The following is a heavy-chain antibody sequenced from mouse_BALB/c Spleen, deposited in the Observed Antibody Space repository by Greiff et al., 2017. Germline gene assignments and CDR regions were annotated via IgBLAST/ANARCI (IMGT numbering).Heavy chain of an antibody. D-gene: IGHD3-1*01. Sequence: VQLQQSGAELVRSGASVKLSCTASGFNIKDYYMHWVKQRPEQGLEWIGWIDPENGDTEYAPKFQRKATMTADTSSNTAYLQLSSLTSEDTAVYYCNAGTFAYWGQGTLVTVSA. CDR1: GFNIKDYY. V-gene: IGHV14-4*02. J-gene: IGHJ3*01. CDR3: NAGTFAY. CDR2: IDPENGDT.